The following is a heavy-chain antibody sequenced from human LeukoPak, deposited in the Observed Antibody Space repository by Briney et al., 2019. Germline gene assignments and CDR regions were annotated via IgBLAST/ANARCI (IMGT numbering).Heavy chain of an antibody. Sequence: GGSLRLSCAASGFTVSSNYMTWVRQAPGKGLEWVSVIYSGGTTYYADSVKGRFTISRDNSKNTLYLQMNSLRTEATAVYYCARDLRWSLYGMDVWGQGTTVTVSS. J-gene: IGHJ6*02. D-gene: IGHD2-21*01. CDR2: IYSGGTT. CDR1: GFTVSSNY. CDR3: ARDLRWSLYGMDV. V-gene: IGHV3-66*01.